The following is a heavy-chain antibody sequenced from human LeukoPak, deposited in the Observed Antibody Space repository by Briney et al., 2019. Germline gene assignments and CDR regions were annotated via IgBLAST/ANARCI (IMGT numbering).Heavy chain of an antibody. J-gene: IGHJ4*02. V-gene: IGHV3-21*05. CDR2: ISSSSSYI. D-gene: IGHD6-13*01. Sequence: GGSLRLSCAASGFTFSSYSMNWVRQAPGKGLEWVSYISSSSSYIYYADSVKGRFTISRDNAKNSLYLQMNSLRAEDTAVYYCARLEPAKSKQLVWGDNFDYWGQGTLVTVSS. CDR3: ARLEPAKSKQLVWGDNFDY. CDR1: GFTFSSYS.